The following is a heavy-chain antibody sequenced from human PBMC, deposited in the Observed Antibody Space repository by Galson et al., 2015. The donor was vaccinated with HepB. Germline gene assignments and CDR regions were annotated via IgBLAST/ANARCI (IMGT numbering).Heavy chain of an antibody. J-gene: IGHJ4*01. D-gene: IGHD3-10*02. V-gene: IGHV2-5*02. CDR1: GFSLNTPGMG. Sequence: PALVKPTQTLSLTRSFSGFSLNTPGMGVGWIRQPPGKALEWLALIFWDDDKRYNSSLKTRLTIPKDTSRNQVVLTLTNMDPLDTATYYCAHYTCSSQSYYLDSWGHRTLVPVSS. CDR2: IFWDDDK. CDR3: AHYTCSSQSYYLDS.